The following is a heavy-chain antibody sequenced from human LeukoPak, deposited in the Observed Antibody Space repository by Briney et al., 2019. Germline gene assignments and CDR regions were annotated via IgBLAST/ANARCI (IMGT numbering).Heavy chain of an antibody. CDR2: ISGSGGST. V-gene: IGHV3-23*01. CDR3: ANDEGWNDY. D-gene: IGHD1-1*01. CDR1: GFTFSSYA. J-gene: IGHJ4*02. Sequence: GGTLRLSCAASGFTFSSYAMSWVRQAPGKGLEWFSAISGSGGSTYYAASVKGRFTNSRYNYKNTLYLQMNSLRAEDTAVCYCANDEGWNDYWGEGSLVTVSS.